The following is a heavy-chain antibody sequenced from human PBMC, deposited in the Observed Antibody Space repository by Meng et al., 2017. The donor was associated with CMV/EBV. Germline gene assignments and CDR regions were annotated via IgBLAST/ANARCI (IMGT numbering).Heavy chain of an antibody. CDR2: IIPIFGTA. CDR3: ARDRGPGSGDSYYYYGMDV. D-gene: IGHD3-10*01. J-gene: IGHJ6*02. V-gene: IGHV1-69*05. CDR1: GGTFSSYA. Sequence: SVKVSCKASGGTFSSYAISWVRQAPGQGLEWMGGIIPIFGTANYAQKFQGRVTITTDESTSTAYMELSSLRSEDTAVYYCARDRGPGSGDSYYYYGMDVWGQGTTVTVSS.